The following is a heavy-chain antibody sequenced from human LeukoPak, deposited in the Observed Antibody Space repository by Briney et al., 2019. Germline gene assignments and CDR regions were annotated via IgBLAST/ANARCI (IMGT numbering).Heavy chain of an antibody. CDR3: ARVDDRPSGWFWDDFDY. CDR2: ISAYNGNT. D-gene: IGHD6-19*01. Sequence: ASVKVSCKASGYTFTSYGISWVREAPGQGLEWMGWISAYNGNTNYAQKLQGRVTMTTDTSTSTAYMELRSLRSDDTAVYYCARVDDRPSGWFWDDFDYWGQGTLVTVSS. CDR1: GYTFTSYG. V-gene: IGHV1-18*01. J-gene: IGHJ4*02.